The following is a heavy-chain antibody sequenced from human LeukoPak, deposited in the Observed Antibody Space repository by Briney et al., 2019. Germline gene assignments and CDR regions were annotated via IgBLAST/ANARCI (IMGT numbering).Heavy chain of an antibody. Sequence: PGGSLRLSCAASGFSVSSHYISWVRQAPGKGLEWVSLSYSSGSTYYADSVKGRFTISRDNSKNTLYLQMSSLRAEDTAAYYCARALYSSSSGYWGQGTLVTVSS. V-gene: IGHV3-53*01. CDR1: GFSVSSHY. J-gene: IGHJ4*02. CDR2: SYSSGST. CDR3: ARALYSSSSGY. D-gene: IGHD6-6*01.